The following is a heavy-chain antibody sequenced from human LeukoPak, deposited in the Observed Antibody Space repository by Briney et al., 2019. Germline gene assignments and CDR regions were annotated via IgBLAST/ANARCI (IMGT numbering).Heavy chain of an antibody. CDR2: TYYRSNLSN. Sequence: PSQTLSLTCALSGDSVSSNSAAWHWLRQSPSRGLEWLGRTYYRSNLSNDYAVSVTSRITINPDTSKNQFSLKLNSVTPEDTAVYYCARARLHHNYGSGTNFDYWGQGSLVTVSS. CDR1: GDSVSSNSAA. J-gene: IGHJ4*02. D-gene: IGHD3-10*01. CDR3: ARARLHHNYGSGTNFDY. V-gene: IGHV6-1*01.